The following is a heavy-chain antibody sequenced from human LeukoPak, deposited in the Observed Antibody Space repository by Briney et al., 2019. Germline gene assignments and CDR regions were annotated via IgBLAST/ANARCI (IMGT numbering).Heavy chain of an antibody. J-gene: IGHJ4*02. CDR2: INPNSGGT. D-gene: IGHD3-16*02. CDR1: GYTFTCYY. V-gene: IGHV1-2*02. CDR3: ARDPSYDYVWGSYRDRNYELDY. Sequence: ASVKVSCKASGYTFTCYYMHWVRQAPGQGLEWMGWINPNSGGTNYAQKFQGRVTMTRDTSISTAYMELSRLRSDDTAVYYCARDPSYDYVWGSYRDRNYELDYWGQGTLVTVSS.